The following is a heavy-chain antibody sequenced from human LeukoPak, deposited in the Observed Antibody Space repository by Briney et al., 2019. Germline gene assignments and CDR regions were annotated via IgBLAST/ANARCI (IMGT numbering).Heavy chain of an antibody. J-gene: IGHJ1*01. D-gene: IGHD3-22*01. V-gene: IGHV4-59*07. CDR2: IYYSGST. Sequence: SDTLSLTCTVSGGSISSYYWSWIRQPPGKGLERIGNIYYSGSTNYNPSLKSRVTISVYTSKNQFSLKLSSVTAADTAVYYCARLKYYYDSSGYRAEYFQHWGQGTLVTVSS. CDR3: ARLKYYYDSSGYRAEYFQH. CDR1: GGSISSYY.